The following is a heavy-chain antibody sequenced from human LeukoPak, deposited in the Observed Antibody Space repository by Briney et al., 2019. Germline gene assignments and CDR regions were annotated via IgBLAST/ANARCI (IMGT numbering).Heavy chain of an antibody. CDR2: INHSGST. J-gene: IGHJ4*02. Sequence: PSETLSLTCAVYGGSFSDYYWSWIRQPPKKDLEWVGEINHSGSTNYNASLKSRVTISVDTSKSQFSLKLTSVTAADTAVFYCARRAEGEQWLVQRDYYFDSWGQGTLVTVSS. CDR3: ARRAEGEQWLVQRDYYFDS. CDR1: GGSFSDYY. D-gene: IGHD6-19*01. V-gene: IGHV4-34*01.